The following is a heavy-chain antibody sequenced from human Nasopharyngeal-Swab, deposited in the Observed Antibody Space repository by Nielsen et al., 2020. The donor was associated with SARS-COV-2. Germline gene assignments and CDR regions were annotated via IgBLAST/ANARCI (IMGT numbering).Heavy chain of an antibody. V-gene: IGHV4-39*07. D-gene: IGHD6-19*01. CDR3: ARMTPLAVAGGSWFDP. CDR1: GGSISSGSYY. J-gene: IGHJ5*02. CDR2: INHSGST. Sequence: SETLSLTCTVSGGSISSGSYYWSWIRQPPGKGLEWIGEINHSGSTNYNPSLESRVTISVDTSKNQFSLKLSSVTAADTAVYYCARMTPLAVAGGSWFDPWGQGTLVTVSS.